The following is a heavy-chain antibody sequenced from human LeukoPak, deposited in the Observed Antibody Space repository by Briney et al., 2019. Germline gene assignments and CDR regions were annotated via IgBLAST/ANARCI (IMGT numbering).Heavy chain of an antibody. CDR2: INPNSGGT. J-gene: IGHJ4*02. Sequence: ASVKVSCKASGYTFTGYYMHWVRQAPGQGLEWMGWINPNSGGTNYAQEFQGRVTMTRDTSISTAYMELSRLRSDDTAVYYCARGGGYSYGWATDYWGQGTLVTVSS. CDR3: ARGGGYSYGWATDY. D-gene: IGHD5-18*01. CDR1: GYTFTGYY. V-gene: IGHV1-2*02.